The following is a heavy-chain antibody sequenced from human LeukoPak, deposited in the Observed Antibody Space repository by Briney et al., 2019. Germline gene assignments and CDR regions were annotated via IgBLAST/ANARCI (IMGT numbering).Heavy chain of an antibody. CDR1: GFTFSNYW. J-gene: IGHJ3*01. V-gene: IGHV3-74*01. D-gene: IGHD3-16*01. CDR3: AREEAPVEGDDAFDF. CDR2: INSDSSIT. Sequence: GSLRLSCAASGFTFSNYWMHWVRQAPGKGLVWVSRINSDSSITDYADSVKGRFTISRDNAKNTLYVQMNSPRAEDTAVYYCAREEAPVEGDDAFDFWGQGTMVTVSS.